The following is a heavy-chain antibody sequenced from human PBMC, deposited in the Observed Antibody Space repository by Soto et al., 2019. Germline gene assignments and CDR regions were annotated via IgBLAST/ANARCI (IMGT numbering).Heavy chain of an antibody. CDR3: AKDRTYRCSGGSCYSFDY. CDR2: ISGSGGST. D-gene: IGHD2-15*01. CDR1: GFTFSSYA. Sequence: EVQLLESEGGLVQPGGSLRLSCAASGFTFSSYAMSWVRQAPGKGLEWVSAISGSGGSTYYADSVKGRFTISRDNSKNTLYLQMNSLRAEDTAVYYCAKDRTYRCSGGSCYSFDYWGQGTLVTVSS. V-gene: IGHV3-23*01. J-gene: IGHJ4*02.